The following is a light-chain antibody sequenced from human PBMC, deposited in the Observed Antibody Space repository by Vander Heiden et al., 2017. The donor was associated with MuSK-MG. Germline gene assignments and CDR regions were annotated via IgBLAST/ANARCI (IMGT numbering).Light chain of an antibody. CDR1: SRDVGGAKY. V-gene: IGLV2-8*01. CDR2: EIT. J-gene: IGLJ1*01. CDR3: SSVVGGDIYV. Sequence: QSALTQPPSASGSPGRSVTISCTGTSRDVGGAKYVSWYQQHPGKAPKVIIYEITKRPSGVPDRFSGSKSGNTASLTVSGLQAEDEADYYCSSVVGGDIYVFGTGTEVTVL.